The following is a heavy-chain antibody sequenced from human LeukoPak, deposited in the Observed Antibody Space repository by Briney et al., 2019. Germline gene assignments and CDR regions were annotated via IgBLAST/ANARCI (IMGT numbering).Heavy chain of an antibody. J-gene: IGHJ4*02. Sequence: SETLSLTCTVSGGSISSGSYYWSWIRQPAGKGLEWIGRIYTSGSTNYNPSLKSRVTISVDTSKNQFSLKLSSVTAADTAVYYCAREESSGYYYPNYFDYWGQGSLVTVSS. CDR1: GGSISSGSYY. CDR2: IYTSGST. CDR3: AREESSGYYYPNYFDY. D-gene: IGHD3-22*01. V-gene: IGHV4-61*02.